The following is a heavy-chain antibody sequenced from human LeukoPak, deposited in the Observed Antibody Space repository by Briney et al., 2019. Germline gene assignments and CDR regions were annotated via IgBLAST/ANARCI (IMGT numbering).Heavy chain of an antibody. CDR3: ARDRGGDSSGYPLH. CDR1: GFTFSSYA. CDR2: ISGSGGST. J-gene: IGHJ4*02. D-gene: IGHD3-22*01. Sequence: GGSLRLSCAASGFTFSSYAMSWVRQAPGKGLEWVSAISGSGGSTYYADSVKGRFTISRDNSKNTVYLQMNSLRAEDPAVYYCARDRGGDSSGYPLHWGQGTLVTVSS. V-gene: IGHV3-23*01.